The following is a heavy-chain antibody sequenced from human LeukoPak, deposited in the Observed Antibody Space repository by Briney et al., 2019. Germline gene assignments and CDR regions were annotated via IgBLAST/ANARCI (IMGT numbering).Heavy chain of an antibody. V-gene: IGHV4-59*01. J-gene: IGHJ6*04. Sequence: SETLSLTCTVSGGPISSYYWSWIRQPPGKGLEWIGYIYYSGSTNYNPSLKSRVTISVDTSKNQFSLKLSSVTAADTAVYYCARVLSDYYYYYGMDVWGKGTTVTVSS. CDR2: IYYSGST. CDR1: GGPISSYY. CDR3: ARVLSDYYYYYGMDV.